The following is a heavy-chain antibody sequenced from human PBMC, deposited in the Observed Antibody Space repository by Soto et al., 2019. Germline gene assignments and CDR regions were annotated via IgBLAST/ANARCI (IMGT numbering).Heavy chain of an antibody. V-gene: IGHV3-66*01. CDR1: GFTVNNNY. J-gene: IGHJ4*02. CDR3: TRDSSYYGAGRGVLDY. CDR2: IYSGGNT. D-gene: IGHD3-10*01. Sequence: GGSLRLSCAVSGFTVNNNYVSWVRQAPGKGLEWVSVIYSGGNTDYAESVRGRFTVSRDTSKNTVYLQMNSLRAEDTAIYYCTRDSSYYGAGRGVLDYWGQGTPVTVSS.